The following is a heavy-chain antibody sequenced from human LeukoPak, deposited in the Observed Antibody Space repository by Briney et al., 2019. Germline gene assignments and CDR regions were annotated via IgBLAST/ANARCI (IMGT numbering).Heavy chain of an antibody. Sequence: GSLRLSCAASGFSFSSYAMSWVRQPPGKGLEWIGSISYRGTTYYSPSLKSRVTISVDTSKNQFSLKLSSVTAVDTAVYYCAASDIVLLPAHPGGSFDTWGQGTMVTVSS. J-gene: IGHJ3*02. D-gene: IGHD2-2*01. CDR2: ISYRGTT. CDR1: GFSFSSYA. V-gene: IGHV4-39*01. CDR3: AASDIVLLPAHPGGSFDT.